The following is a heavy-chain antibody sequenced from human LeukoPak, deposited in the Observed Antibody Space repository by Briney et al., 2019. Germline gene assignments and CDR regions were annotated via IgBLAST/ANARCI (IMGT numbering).Heavy chain of an antibody. CDR1: GYSFTSYW. V-gene: IGHV5-51*01. D-gene: IGHD2-21*02. Sequence: GESLKISCKGSGYSFTSYWIGWVRQMPGKGLEWMGIIYPGDSDTRYSPSFQGRVTISADKSISTAYLQWSSLKASDTAMYYCASGRVTAIGPQYFDYWGQGTLVTVSS. J-gene: IGHJ4*02. CDR2: IYPGDSDT. CDR3: ASGRVTAIGPQYFDY.